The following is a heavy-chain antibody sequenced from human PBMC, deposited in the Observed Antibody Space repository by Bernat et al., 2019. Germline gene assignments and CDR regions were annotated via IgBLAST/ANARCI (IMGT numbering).Heavy chain of an antibody. V-gene: IGHV3-23*04. CDR3: AKDRMGCSSTSCYMTDAFDI. J-gene: IGHJ3*02. D-gene: IGHD2-2*02. CDR2: ISGSGGST. CDR1: GFSFSTYS. Sequence: QLVESGGGLVKPGESLRLSCAASGFSFSTYSMNWVRQAPGKGLEWVSAISGSGGSTYYADSVKGRFTISRDNSKNTLYLQMNSLRAEDTAVYYCAKDRMGCSSTSCYMTDAFDIWGQGTMVTVSS.